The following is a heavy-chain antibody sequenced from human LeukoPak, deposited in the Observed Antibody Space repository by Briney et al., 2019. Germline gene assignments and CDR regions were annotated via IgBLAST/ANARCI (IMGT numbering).Heavy chain of an antibody. CDR3: ARAGRYYYDSSGYYFDAFDI. V-gene: IGHV4-59*01. Sequence: PSETLSLTCTVSGGSISSYYWSWIRQTPGKGLEWIGDIYYSGSTNYNPSLKSRVTISVDTSKNQFSLKLSSVTAADTAVYYCARAGRYYYDSSGYYFDAFDIWGQGTMVTVSS. CDR2: IYYSGST. D-gene: IGHD3-22*01. CDR1: GGSISSYY. J-gene: IGHJ3*02.